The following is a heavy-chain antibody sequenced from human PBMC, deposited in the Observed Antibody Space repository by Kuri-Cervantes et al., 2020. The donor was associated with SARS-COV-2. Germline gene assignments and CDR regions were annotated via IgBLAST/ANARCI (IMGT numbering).Heavy chain of an antibody. D-gene: IGHD3-22*01. CDR3: ARYYYDSSGYPNWFDP. CDR1: GYSFTSYW. CDR2: IYPGDSDT. Sequence: GESLKISCEGSGYSFTSYWIGWVRQMPGKGLEWMGIIYPGDSDTRYSPSFQGQVTISADKSISTAYLQWSSLKASDTAMYYCARYYYDSSGYPNWFDPWGQGTLVTVSS. V-gene: IGHV5-51*01. J-gene: IGHJ5*02.